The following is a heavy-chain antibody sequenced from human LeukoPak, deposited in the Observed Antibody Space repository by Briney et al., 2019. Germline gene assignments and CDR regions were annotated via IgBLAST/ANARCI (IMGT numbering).Heavy chain of an antibody. D-gene: IGHD6-13*01. Sequence: SETLSLTCTVSGASISSYYWSWIRQPPGKGLEWIGHTFYSGGTKYNPSLKSRLTIAVDTSRNQFSLKLSSVSAADTAVYYCARGYSSSGHNWFDPWGQGTLVTVSS. V-gene: IGHV4-59*01. J-gene: IGHJ5*02. CDR1: GASISSYY. CDR2: TFYSGGT. CDR3: ARGYSSSGHNWFDP.